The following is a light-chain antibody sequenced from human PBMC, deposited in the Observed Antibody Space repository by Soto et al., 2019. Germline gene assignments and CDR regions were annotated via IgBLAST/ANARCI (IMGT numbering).Light chain of an antibody. CDR3: QEYIQWPPGM. CDR2: DTS. CDR1: QFVSSR. V-gene: IGKV3-15*01. J-gene: IGKJ1*01. Sequence: DIVVTQSPATLSASPWERVTLSCRASQFVSSRLAWYQRRPGQVPRLLIYDTSTRAPGISARFSGSGSGTEFTLTISSLQSEDFAVYYCQEYIQWPPGMFGPGTTVDIK.